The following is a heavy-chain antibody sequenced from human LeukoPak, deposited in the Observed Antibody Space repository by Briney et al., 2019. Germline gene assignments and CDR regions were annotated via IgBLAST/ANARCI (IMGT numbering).Heavy chain of an antibody. CDR1: AITFSSYS. D-gene: IGHD4-23*01. Sequence: GGSLRLSCAASAITFSSYSMNWVRQAPGKGLEWVPYISSSNSTIYYADSVKGRFTISRDNAKNSLYLQMNSLRAEDTAVYYCARDLNSGRSAFDIWGQGTMVTVSS. CDR3: ARDLNSGRSAFDI. V-gene: IGHV3-48*01. J-gene: IGHJ3*02. CDR2: ISSSNSTI.